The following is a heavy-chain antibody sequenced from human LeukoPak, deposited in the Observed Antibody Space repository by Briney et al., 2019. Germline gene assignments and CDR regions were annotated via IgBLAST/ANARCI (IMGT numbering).Heavy chain of an antibody. CDR3: ASRRYKYYYGSGSYYEFDY. CDR1: GGSFSGYY. Sequence: SETLSLTCAVYGGSFSGYYWSWIRQPPGKGLEWIGEINHSGSTNYNPSLKSRVTISVDTSKNQFSLKLSSVTAADTAVYYCASRRYKYYYGSGSYYEFDYWGQGTLVTVSS. V-gene: IGHV4-34*01. CDR2: INHSGST. D-gene: IGHD3-10*01. J-gene: IGHJ4*02.